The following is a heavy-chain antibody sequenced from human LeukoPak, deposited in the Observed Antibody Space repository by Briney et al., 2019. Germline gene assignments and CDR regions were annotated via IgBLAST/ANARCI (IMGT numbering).Heavy chain of an antibody. D-gene: IGHD6-19*01. V-gene: IGHV3-30*18. J-gene: IGHJ4*02. Sequence: GGSLRLSCAASGFTFSSYGMHWVRQAPGKGLGWVAVISYDGSNKYYADSVKGRFTISRDNSKNTLYLQMNSLRAEDTAVYYCAKDGSSGWDYWGQGTLVTVSP. CDR3: AKDGSSGWDY. CDR1: GFTFSSYG. CDR2: ISYDGSNK.